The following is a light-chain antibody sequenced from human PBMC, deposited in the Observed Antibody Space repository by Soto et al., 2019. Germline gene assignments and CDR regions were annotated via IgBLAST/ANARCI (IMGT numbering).Light chain of an antibody. Sequence: QSVLTQPASVSGSPGQSITISCTGTSSDVGAYNYVSWYQQHPGKAPKLVLYNNTQRPSGVTDRFSGSKSGTSASLTISGLRSGDEADYYCATWDDGLSGWLFASGTKLTVL. CDR3: ATWDDGLSGWL. CDR1: SSDVGAYNY. V-gene: IGLV2-14*01. CDR2: NNT. J-gene: IGLJ3*02.